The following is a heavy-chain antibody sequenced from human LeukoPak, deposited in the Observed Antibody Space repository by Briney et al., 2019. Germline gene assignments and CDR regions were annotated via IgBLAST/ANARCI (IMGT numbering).Heavy chain of an antibody. V-gene: IGHV3-7*01. CDR3: ATSIGVAVAFDF. Sequence: GGSLRLSCEGSGFTFSNYWMSWVRQAPGKGLEWVANIQQHGSETYYGDSVKGRFTISRDNAKNSLYLQMNSLRADDTAVYYCATSIGVAVAFDFWGQGTLVTVSS. D-gene: IGHD6-19*01. CDR2: IQQHGSET. CDR1: GFTFSNYW. J-gene: IGHJ4*02.